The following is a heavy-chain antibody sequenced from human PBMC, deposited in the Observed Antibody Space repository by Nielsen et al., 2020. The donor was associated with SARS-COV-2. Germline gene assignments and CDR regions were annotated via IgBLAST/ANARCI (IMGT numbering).Heavy chain of an antibody. D-gene: IGHD3-10*01. CDR3: ARDRGGLDV. Sequence: WIRQRPGKGLERVANIKQDGGEKNYVDSVKGRFTISRNNAKNSLYLQMNSLRAEDTAVYYCARDRGGLDVWGHGTTVTVSS. J-gene: IGHJ6*02. V-gene: IGHV3-7*01. CDR2: IKQDGGEK.